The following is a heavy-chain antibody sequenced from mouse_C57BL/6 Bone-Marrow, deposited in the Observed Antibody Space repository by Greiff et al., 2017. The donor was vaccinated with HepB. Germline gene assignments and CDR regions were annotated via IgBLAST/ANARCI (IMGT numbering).Heavy chain of an antibody. D-gene: IGHD1-1*01. J-gene: IGHJ4*01. CDR1: GYAFSSYW. V-gene: IGHV1-80*01. CDR3: AREGATVAYAMDY. Sequence: VQLVESGAELVKPGASVKISCKASGYAFSSYWMNWVKQRPGKGLEWIGQIYPGDGDTNYNGKFKGKATLTADKSSSTAYMQLSSLTSEDSAVYFCAREGATVAYAMDYWGQGTSVTVSS. CDR2: IYPGDGDT.